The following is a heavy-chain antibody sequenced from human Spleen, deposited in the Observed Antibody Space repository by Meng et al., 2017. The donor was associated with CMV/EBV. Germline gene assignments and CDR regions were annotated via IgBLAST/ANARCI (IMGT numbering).Heavy chain of an antibody. D-gene: IGHD3-3*01. CDR1: GGSISSYY. V-gene: IGHV4-59*12. CDR2: IYYSGST. J-gene: IGHJ5*02. Sequence: SETLSLTCTVSGGSISSYYWSWIRQPPGKGLEWIGYIYYSGSTNYNPSLKSRVTISIDTSKNQFSLKLSSVTAADTAVYYCARGIDYDFWSGYSGGDWFDPWGQGTLVTVSS. CDR3: ARGIDYDFWSGYSGGDWFDP.